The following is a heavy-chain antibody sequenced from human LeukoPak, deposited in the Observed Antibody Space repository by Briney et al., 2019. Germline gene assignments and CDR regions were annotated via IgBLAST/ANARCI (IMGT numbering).Heavy chain of an antibody. D-gene: IGHD3-10*01. Sequence: ASVKVSCKTSGYTFTSYGVSWVRQAPGQGLEWMGWISVYNGNTIYAEKLQSRVTVTTDTSTTTAYMELRSLRSDDTAVYYCARAQTTGFGESIDYWGQGTLVTVSS. CDR3: ARAQTTGFGESIDY. V-gene: IGHV1-18*01. J-gene: IGHJ4*02. CDR2: ISVYNGNT. CDR1: GYTFTSYG.